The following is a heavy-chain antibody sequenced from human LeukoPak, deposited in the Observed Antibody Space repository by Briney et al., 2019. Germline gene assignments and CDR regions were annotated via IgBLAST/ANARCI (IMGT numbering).Heavy chain of an antibody. J-gene: IGHJ4*02. D-gene: IGHD4-17*01. CDR1: GFTVSSKF. CDR3: AKVGDYGDYDLSLSPLDY. Sequence: GGSLRLSCAASGFTVSSKFMSWVRQAPGKGLEWVSVIYAGGSTYYADSVKGRFTISRDNSKNTLYLQMNSLRAEDTAVYYCAKVGDYGDYDLSLSPLDYWGQGTLATVSS. V-gene: IGHV3-53*01. CDR2: IYAGGST.